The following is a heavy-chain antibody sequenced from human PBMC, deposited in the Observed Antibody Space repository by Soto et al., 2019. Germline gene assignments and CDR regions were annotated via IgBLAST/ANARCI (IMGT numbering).Heavy chain of an antibody. CDR2: ISAYNGNT. D-gene: IGHD2-2*02. Sequence: QVQLVQSGAEVKKPGASVKVSCKASGYTFTSYGISWVRQAPGQGLEWMGWISAYNGNTNYAQKIQGRVTMTTDTSTSIAYMELRSLRADDTAVYYCARDLIVVPAAIKRYGMDVWGQGTTVTVSS. V-gene: IGHV1-18*01. J-gene: IGHJ6*02. CDR3: ARDLIVVPAAIKRYGMDV. CDR1: GYTFTSYG.